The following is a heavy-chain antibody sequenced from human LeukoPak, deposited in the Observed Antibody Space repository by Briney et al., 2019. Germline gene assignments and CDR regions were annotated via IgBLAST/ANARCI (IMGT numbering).Heavy chain of an antibody. CDR3: ARDAPSLRFLEWDAFDI. CDR2: IGAYNGNT. D-gene: IGHD3-3*01. CDR1: GYTFTSYG. V-gene: IGHV1-18*01. J-gene: IGHJ3*02. Sequence: ASVKVSCKASGYTFTSYGISWVRQAPGQGLEWMGWIGAYNGNTNYAQKLQGRVTMTTDTSTSTAYMELRSLRSDDTAVYYCARDAPSLRFLEWDAFDIWGQGTMVTVSS.